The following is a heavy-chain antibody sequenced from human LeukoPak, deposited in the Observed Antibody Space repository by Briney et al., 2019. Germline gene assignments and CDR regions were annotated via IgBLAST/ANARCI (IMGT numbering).Heavy chain of an antibody. CDR2: IKQDGSEN. CDR3: VRERYCTTATCYVGVPFDY. D-gene: IGHD2-2*01. V-gene: IGHV3-7*01. J-gene: IGHJ4*02. Sequence: PGGSLRLSCAASGFTFSTYYMTWVRQVPGKGLEWVAGIKQDGSENYYVDSVKGRFTISRDNSRNSLYLQMNNLRAEDTAVYFCVRERYCTTATCYVGVPFDYWRQGTLVTVSS. CDR1: GFTFSTYY.